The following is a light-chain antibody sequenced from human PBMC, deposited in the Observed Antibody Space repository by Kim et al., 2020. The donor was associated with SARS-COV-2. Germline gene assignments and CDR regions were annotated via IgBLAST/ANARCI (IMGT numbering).Light chain of an antibody. V-gene: IGLV3-1*01. Sequence: SYELTQPPSVSVSPGQTASITCSGDKLGDKYACWYQQKPGQSPVLVIYQDTKRPSGIPERFSGSNSGNTATLIISGTQAMDEADYYCQAWDSSTYVFGPG. CDR3: QAWDSSTYV. CDR2: QDT. CDR1: KLGDKY. J-gene: IGLJ1*01.